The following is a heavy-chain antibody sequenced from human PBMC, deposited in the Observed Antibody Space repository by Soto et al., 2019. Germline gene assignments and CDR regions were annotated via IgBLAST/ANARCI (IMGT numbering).Heavy chain of an antibody. D-gene: IGHD3-22*01. CDR1: GFTVSSNY. Sequence: PGGSLRLSCAASGFTVSSNYMSWVRQAPGKGLEWVSVIYSGGSTYYADSVKGRFTISRDNSKNTRYLQMNSLRAEDTAVYYCARSGDSSGYYWSYYYYGMDVWGQGTTVTVSS. J-gene: IGHJ6*02. CDR2: IYSGGST. V-gene: IGHV3-53*01. CDR3: ARSGDSSGYYWSYYYYGMDV.